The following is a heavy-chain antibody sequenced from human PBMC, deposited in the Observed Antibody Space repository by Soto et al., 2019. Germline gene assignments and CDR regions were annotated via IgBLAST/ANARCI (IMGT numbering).Heavy chain of an antibody. CDR1: GFTLSSYS. Sequence: GESLKISCAASGFTLSSYSMNWVRQAPGKGLEWVSAISGSSSNTYYADSVKGRFTISRDNSKNTLYLQMKSLRAEDTAVYYCAKDEYRVFDPWGQGTLVTVSS. J-gene: IGHJ5*02. CDR3: AKDEYRVFDP. CDR2: ISGSSSNT. V-gene: IGHV3-21*04. D-gene: IGHD3-16*02.